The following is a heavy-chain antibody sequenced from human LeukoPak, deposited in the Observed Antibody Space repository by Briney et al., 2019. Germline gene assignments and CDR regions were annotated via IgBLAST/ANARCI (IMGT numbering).Heavy chain of an antibody. CDR2: ISSSSSTI. Sequence: SGGSLRLSCAASGFTFSSYSMNWVRQAPGKGLEWVSHISSSSSTIYYADSVKGRFTISRDNAKNSLYLQMNSLRAEDTAVYYCARGKNYYGSGSNNWFDPWGQGTLVTVSS. D-gene: IGHD3-10*01. V-gene: IGHV3-48*01. CDR1: GFTFSSYS. CDR3: ARGKNYYGSGSNNWFDP. J-gene: IGHJ5*02.